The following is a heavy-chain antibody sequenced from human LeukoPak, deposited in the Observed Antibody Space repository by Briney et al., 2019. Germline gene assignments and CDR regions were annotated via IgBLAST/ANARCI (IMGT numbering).Heavy chain of an antibody. J-gene: IGHJ4*02. CDR2: IRYDGSNK. CDR1: GFTFSSYG. V-gene: IGHV3-30*02. Sequence: PGGSLRLSCAASGFTFSSYGMHWVRQAPGKGLEWVAFIRYDGSNKYYADSVKGRFTISRDNSKNTLYLQMNSLSAEDTGVYYCARDLYSSSWSSYYFDYWGQGTQITVSS. D-gene: IGHD6-13*01. CDR3: ARDLYSSSWSSYYFDY.